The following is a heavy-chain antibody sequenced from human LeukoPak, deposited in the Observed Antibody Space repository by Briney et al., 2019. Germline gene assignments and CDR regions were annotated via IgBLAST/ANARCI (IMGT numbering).Heavy chain of an antibody. CDR3: ASSGELGASYAFDI. Sequence: PPQTLSLTCAVSGGSISSGGYSWSWIRQPPGKGLEWIGYIYHSGSTYYNPSLKSRVTISVDRSKNQFSLKLSSVTAADTAVYYCASSGELGASYAFDIWGQGTMVTVSS. D-gene: IGHD3-10*01. CDR1: GGSISSGGYS. V-gene: IGHV4-30-2*01. J-gene: IGHJ3*02. CDR2: IYHSGST.